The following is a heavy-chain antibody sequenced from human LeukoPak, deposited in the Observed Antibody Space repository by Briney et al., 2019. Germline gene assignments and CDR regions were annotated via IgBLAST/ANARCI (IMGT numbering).Heavy chain of an antibody. Sequence: SQTLSLTCTVSGGSISSGSYYWTWIRQHPGEGLEWIGFIYNSRKTFYNLSLKSRVTISLDTSKNQFSLRLSTVTAADTAVYYCATSPVTQGRYFDFWGQGTLVTVSS. D-gene: IGHD4-17*01. V-gene: IGHV4-31*03. CDR3: ATSPVTQGRYFDF. CDR2: IYNSRKT. CDR1: GGSISSGSYY. J-gene: IGHJ4*02.